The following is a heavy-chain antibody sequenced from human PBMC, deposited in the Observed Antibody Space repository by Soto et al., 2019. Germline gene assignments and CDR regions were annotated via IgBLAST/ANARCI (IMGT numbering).Heavy chain of an antibody. V-gene: IGHV5-51*01. CDR1: GYSFTSYW. D-gene: IGHD1-1*01. CDR3: ASTTGTTGYYYGMDV. J-gene: IGHJ6*02. CDR2: IYPGDSDT. Sequence: KISCKGSGYSFTSYWIGWVRQMPGKGLEWMGIIYPGDSDTRYSPSFQGQVTISADKSISTAYLQWSSLKASDTAMYYCASTTGTTGYYYGMDVWGQGTTVTVSS.